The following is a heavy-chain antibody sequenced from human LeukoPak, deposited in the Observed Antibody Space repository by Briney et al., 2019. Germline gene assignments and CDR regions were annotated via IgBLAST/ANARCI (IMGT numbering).Heavy chain of an antibody. V-gene: IGHV3-21*01. D-gene: IGHD6-19*01. Sequence: GGSLRVSCAASGFTFSSYSMNWVRQAPGNGLEWVSSISSSSYIYYADSVKGRFTISRDNAKNSLYLQMNSLRAEDTAVYYCARDQGIAVAGTGVDYWGQGTLVTVSS. CDR1: GFTFSSYS. J-gene: IGHJ4*02. CDR3: ARDQGIAVAGTGVDY. CDR2: ISSSSYI.